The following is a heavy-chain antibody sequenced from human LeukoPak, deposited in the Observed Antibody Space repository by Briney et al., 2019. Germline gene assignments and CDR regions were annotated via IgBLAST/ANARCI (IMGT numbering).Heavy chain of an antibody. V-gene: IGHV4-4*07. CDR1: GGSINDYY. Sequence: PSETLSLTCTVSGGSINDYYWTWIRQPAGKGLEWIGRIYTSGSTNYNPSLKSRVTMSVDTSKNQFSLKLSSVTAADTAVYYCARDLRGNRGAFDIWGQGTMVTVSS. J-gene: IGHJ3*02. D-gene: IGHD3-10*01. CDR3: ARDLRGNRGAFDI. CDR2: IYTSGST.